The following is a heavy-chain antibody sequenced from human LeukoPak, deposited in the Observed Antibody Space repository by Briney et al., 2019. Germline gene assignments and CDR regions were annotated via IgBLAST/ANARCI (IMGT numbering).Heavy chain of an antibody. V-gene: IGHV1-18*01. CDR1: GYTFTSYG. Sequence: ASVSVSCKVSGYTFTSYGISWVRQAPGQGLEWMGWISAYNGNTNYAQKLQGRVTITTDTSTSTAYMELRSLRSDDTAVYYCARDYSSWSQDWFDPWGQGTMVTVSS. J-gene: IGHJ5*02. CDR2: ISAYNGNT. CDR3: ARDYSSWSQDWFDP. D-gene: IGHD6-13*01.